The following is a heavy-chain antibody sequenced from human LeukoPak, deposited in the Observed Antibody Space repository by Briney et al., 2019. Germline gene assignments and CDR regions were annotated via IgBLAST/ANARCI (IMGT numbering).Heavy chain of an antibody. D-gene: IGHD2-2*01. CDR3: AKDGRYCTSTNCYDRFDY. J-gene: IGHJ4*02. CDR1: GFTFSSYG. Sequence: GGSLRLSCAASGFTFSSYGTSWVRQAPGKGLEWVSSISGSGGGTYYADSVKGRFTISRDNSKNTLYLQMNSLRAEDTAVYYRAKDGRYCTSTNCYDRFDYWGQGTLVTVSS. V-gene: IGHV3-23*01. CDR2: ISGSGGGT.